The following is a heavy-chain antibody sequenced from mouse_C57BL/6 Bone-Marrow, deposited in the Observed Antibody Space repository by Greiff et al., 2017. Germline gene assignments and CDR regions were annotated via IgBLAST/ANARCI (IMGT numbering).Heavy chain of an antibody. CDR3: AREGQGSSYGWYFDV. V-gene: IGHV1-69*01. J-gene: IGHJ1*03. CDR1: GYTFTSYW. Sequence: QVQLQQPGAELVMPGASVKLSCKASGYTFTSYWMHWVKQRPGQGLEWIGEIDPSDSYTNYKQKFKGKSTLTVDKSSSTAYMQLSSLTSEDSAVDYCAREGQGSSYGWYFDVWGTGTTVTVSS. CDR2: IDPSDSYT. D-gene: IGHD1-1*01.